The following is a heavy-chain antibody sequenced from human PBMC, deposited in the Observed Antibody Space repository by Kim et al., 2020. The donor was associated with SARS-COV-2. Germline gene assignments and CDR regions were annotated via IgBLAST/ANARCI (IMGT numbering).Heavy chain of an antibody. Sequence: GGSLRLSCAASGFIFNNFAMHWFRQAPGKEPEWMAVISFDGSRQYYVDSVKGRFTISRDNSKNTLYLQMNSLRVEDMATFYCARGDPKLYYYGPVYVWGQGTTVSVAS. V-gene: IGHV3-30*04. CDR1: GFIFNNFA. D-gene: IGHD3-10*01. J-gene: IGHJ6*02. CDR2: ISFDGSRQ. CDR3: ARGDPKLYYYGPVYV.